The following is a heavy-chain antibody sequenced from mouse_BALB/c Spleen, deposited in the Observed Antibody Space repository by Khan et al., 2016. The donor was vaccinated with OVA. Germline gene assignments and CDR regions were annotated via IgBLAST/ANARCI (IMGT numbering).Heavy chain of an antibody. CDR2: IYPGNSDT. Sequence: VQLQQSGTVLARPGASVKMSCKASGYTFTNYWMHWVKQRPGQGLEWIGTIYPGNSDTNYNQKFTGKAKLTAVTSTSTAYMELSSLTNEDSAVYYCARNGCGNGEIWDYWGQGTTLTVSS. D-gene: IGHD2-1*01. J-gene: IGHJ2*01. CDR3: ARNGCGNGEIWDY. V-gene: IGHV1-5*01. CDR1: GYTFTNYW.